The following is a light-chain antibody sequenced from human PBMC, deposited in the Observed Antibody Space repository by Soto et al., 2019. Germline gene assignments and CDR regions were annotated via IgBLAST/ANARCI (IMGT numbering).Light chain of an antibody. CDR2: TVS. Sequence: IQMTQSPSSVSASVGDTVTLSCQTSHGVSGWLAWYQQKPGKAPTLLIYTVSNLQGGVPSRFSGSGSGTDFSLTITNLQPGDFATYFCQQGKTFPFTFGPGTKVEVK. V-gene: IGKV1-12*01. CDR1: HGVSGW. CDR3: QQGKTFPFT. J-gene: IGKJ3*01.